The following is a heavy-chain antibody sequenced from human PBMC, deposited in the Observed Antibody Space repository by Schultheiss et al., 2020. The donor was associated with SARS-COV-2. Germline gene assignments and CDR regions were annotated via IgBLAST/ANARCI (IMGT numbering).Heavy chain of an antibody. V-gene: IGHV3-30*18. D-gene: IGHD4-17*01. CDR3: VKDRSTVTLDAFDI. CDR1: GFTFSSYG. Sequence: GESLKISCAASGFTFSSYGMHWVRQAPGKGLEWVAVISYEGSNKYYADSVKGRFTISRDNAKNTLYLQMNSLRAEDTAVYYCVKDRSTVTLDAFDIWGQGTMVTVSS. CDR2: ISYEGSNK. J-gene: IGHJ3*02.